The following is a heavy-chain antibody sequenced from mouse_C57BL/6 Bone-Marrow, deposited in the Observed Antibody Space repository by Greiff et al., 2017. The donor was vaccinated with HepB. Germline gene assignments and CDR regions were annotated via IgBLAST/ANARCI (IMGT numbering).Heavy chain of an antibody. Sequence: DVQLVESGGGLVQPGGSLSLSCAASGFTFTDYYMSWVRQPPGKALEWLGFIRNKANGYTTEYSASVKGRFTISRDNSQSILYLQMNALRAEDSATYYCARWGWDEAYWGQGTLVTVSA. V-gene: IGHV7-3*01. CDR1: GFTFTDYY. CDR2: IRNKANGYTT. CDR3: ARWGWDEAY. D-gene: IGHD4-1*01. J-gene: IGHJ3*01.